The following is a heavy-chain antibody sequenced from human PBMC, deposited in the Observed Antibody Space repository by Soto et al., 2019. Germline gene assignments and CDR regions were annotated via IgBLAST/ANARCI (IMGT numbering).Heavy chain of an antibody. CDR2: ISAYNGNT. CDR1: GYTFTSYG. J-gene: IGHJ6*03. Sequence: ASVKVSCKASGYTFTSYGISWVRQAPGQGLEWMGWISAYNGNTNYAQKFQGRVTITADKSTSTAYMELSSLRSEDTAVYYCARAKSSTSPHMDVWGKGTTVTVSS. D-gene: IGHD2-2*01. CDR3: ARAKSSTSPHMDV. V-gene: IGHV1-18*01.